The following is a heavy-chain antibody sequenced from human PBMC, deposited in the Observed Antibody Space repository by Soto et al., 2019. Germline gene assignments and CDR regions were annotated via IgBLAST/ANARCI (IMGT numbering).Heavy chain of an antibody. D-gene: IGHD3-3*01. CDR3: AKIRTRADDAFDI. J-gene: IGHJ3*02. CDR1: GFTFSSYA. CDR2: ISGSGGST. V-gene: IGHV3-23*01. Sequence: GGSLRLFXAASGFTFSSYAMSWVRQAPGKGLEWVSAISGSGGSTYYADSVKGRFTISRDNSKNTLYLQMNSLRAEDTAVYYCAKIRTRADDAFDIWGQGTTVTVS.